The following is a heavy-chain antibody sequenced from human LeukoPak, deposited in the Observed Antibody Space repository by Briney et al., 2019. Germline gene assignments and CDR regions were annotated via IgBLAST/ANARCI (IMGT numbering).Heavy chain of an antibody. CDR2: INWNGGST. Sequence: RSGGSLRLSCAASGFTFDDYGMSWVRQAPGKGLEWVSGINWNGGSTGYADSVKGRFTISRDNAKNSLYLQMNSLRAEDTALYYCARNGGSSRVYAFDIWGQGTMVTVSS. V-gene: IGHV3-20*04. J-gene: IGHJ3*02. D-gene: IGHD4-23*01. CDR3: ARNGGSSRVYAFDI. CDR1: GFTFDDYG.